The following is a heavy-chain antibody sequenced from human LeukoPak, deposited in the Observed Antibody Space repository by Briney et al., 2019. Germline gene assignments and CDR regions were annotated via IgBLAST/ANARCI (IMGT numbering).Heavy chain of an antibody. CDR1: GYTFSSYA. D-gene: IGHD5-18*01. CDR2: ISYDGSNK. J-gene: IGHJ4*02. Sequence: GGSLRLSCAASGYTFSSYAMHWVRQAPGKGLEWVAVISYDGSNKYYADSVKGRFTISRDNSKNTLYLQMSSLRAEDTAVYYCAREPRAQLFVDYWGQGTLVTVSS. V-gene: IGHV3-30*04. CDR3: AREPRAQLFVDY.